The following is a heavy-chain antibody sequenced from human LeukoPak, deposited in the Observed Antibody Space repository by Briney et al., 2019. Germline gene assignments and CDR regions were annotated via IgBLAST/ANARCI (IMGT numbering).Heavy chain of an antibody. CDR1: GYSISSGYY. J-gene: IGHJ4*02. Sequence: SETLSLTCTVSGYSISSGYYWGWIRQSPGKRLEWIGSIYHSGSTYYNPSLKSRVTISVDTSKNQFSLKLTSVTAADTAVYYCARIETYSSGWFDGFFDYWGQGALVTV. V-gene: IGHV4-38-2*02. CDR2: IYHSGST. CDR3: ARIETYSSGWFDGFFDY. D-gene: IGHD6-19*01.